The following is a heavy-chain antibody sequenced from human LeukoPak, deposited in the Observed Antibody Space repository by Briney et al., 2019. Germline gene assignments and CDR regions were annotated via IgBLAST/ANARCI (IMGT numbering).Heavy chain of an antibody. CDR2: IYTSGST. V-gene: IGHV4-61*02. J-gene: IGHJ4*02. CDR1: GGSISSGSYY. D-gene: IGHD3-16*01. Sequence: SQTLSLTCTVSGGSISSGSYYWSWNRQPAGKGLEWIGRIYTSGSTNYNPSLKSRITISVDTSKNQFSLKLSSVTAADTAVYYCARYAGGRFDYWGQGTLVTVSS. CDR3: ARYAGGRFDY.